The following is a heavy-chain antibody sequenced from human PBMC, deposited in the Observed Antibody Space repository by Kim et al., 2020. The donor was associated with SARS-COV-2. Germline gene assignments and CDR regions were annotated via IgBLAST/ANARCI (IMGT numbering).Heavy chain of an antibody. CDR1: GFTFGDFY. Sequence: GGSLRLSCAASGFTFGDFYMSWMRQSPGKGLEWISYITGSGFTNYADSVRGRFTISRDNGKSSVYLQMNDLRAEDTAIYYCGRDWVAPPMAYTDSWGQGTLVTVSS. D-gene: IGHD5-18*01. CDR2: ITGSGFT. J-gene: IGHJ4*02. CDR3: GRDWVAPPMAYTDS. V-gene: IGHV3-11*05.